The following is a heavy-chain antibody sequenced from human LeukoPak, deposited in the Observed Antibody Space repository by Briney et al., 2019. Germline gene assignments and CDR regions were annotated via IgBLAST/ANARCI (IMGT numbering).Heavy chain of an antibody. D-gene: IGHD3/OR15-3a*01. CDR2: INSDGTTT. CDR3: ASDPYLANFETGYPHY. V-gene: IGHV3-74*01. J-gene: IGHJ4*02. CDR1: GFIFSNYA. Sequence: PGGSLRLSCAASGFIFSNYAMHWVCQAPGKGLVWVSRINSDGTTTYYADSVKGRFTISRDNAKNTLFLQMNRLRPEDTALYLCASDPYLANFETGYPHYWGQGTLVTVSS.